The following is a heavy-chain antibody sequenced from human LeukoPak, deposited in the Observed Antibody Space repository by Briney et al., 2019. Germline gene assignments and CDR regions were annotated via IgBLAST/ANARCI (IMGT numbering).Heavy chain of an antibody. CDR3: ARDGASAYCSSTSCYYNWFDP. CDR1: GGSISSSSYY. V-gene: IGHV4-39*06. CDR2: IYYSGST. D-gene: IGHD2-2*01. J-gene: IGHJ5*02. Sequence: SETLSLTCTVSGGSISSSSYYWGWIRQPPGKGLEWIGSIYYSGSTYYNPSLKSRVTISVDTSKNQFTLKLSSVTAADTAVYYCARDGASAYCSSTSCYYNWFDPWGQGTLVTVSS.